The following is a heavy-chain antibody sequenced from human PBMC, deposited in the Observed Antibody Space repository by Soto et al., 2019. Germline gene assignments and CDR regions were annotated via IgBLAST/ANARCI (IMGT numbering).Heavy chain of an antibody. CDR3: VKEGKMGVEGFDF. CDR2: VRGDFVTT. V-gene: IGHV3-23*01. J-gene: IGHJ4*02. CDR1: GFTFSDHP. D-gene: IGHD1-26*01. Sequence: LRLSCATSGFTFSDHPMHWVRQAPWEGLEWVSGVRGDFVTTPYADSVKGRFTISRDNSKNTLYLQMNSLRAEDTAIYYCVKEGKMGVEGFDFWGQGTLVTVSS.